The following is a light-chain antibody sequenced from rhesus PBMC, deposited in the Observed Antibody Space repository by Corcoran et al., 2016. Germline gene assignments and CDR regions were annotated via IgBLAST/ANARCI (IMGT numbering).Light chain of an antibody. J-gene: IGKJ1*01. CDR1: QSISGW. V-gene: IGKV1-22*01. CDR3: QQYNIRPWT. Sequence: DIQMTQSPSSLSASVGDTVTINCRASQSISGWLAWSQQKAGKAPQLLIYKTSTLQTGVPSRGSGTGSGTDFTLTISSLQSGDFATYFCQQYNIRPWTFGQGTKVEIK. CDR2: KTS.